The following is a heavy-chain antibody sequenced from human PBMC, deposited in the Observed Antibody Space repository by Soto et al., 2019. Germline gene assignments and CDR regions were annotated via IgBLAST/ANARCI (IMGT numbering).Heavy chain of an antibody. Sequence: PXGTLSLTCTVSGGSVSSGSYYWSWIRQPPGKGLEWIGYIYYSGSTNYNPSLKSRVTISVDTSKNQFSLKLSSVTAADTAVYYCAARLHPSNYDFWSGYDYWGQGTLVTVSS. CDR1: GGSVSSGSYY. CDR3: AARLHPSNYDFWSGYDY. D-gene: IGHD3-3*01. J-gene: IGHJ4*02. V-gene: IGHV4-61*01. CDR2: IYYSGST.